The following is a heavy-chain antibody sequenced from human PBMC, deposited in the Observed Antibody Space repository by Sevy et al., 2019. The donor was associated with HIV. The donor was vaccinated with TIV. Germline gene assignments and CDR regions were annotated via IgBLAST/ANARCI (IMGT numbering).Heavy chain of an antibody. V-gene: IGHV4-39*01. CDR1: GGSISRSRSN. CDR3: ARGIDRSYWAYCMDV. CDR2: IYYSETR. Sequence: SETLSLTCTVSGGSISRSRSNCGWVRQPPGNGLEWIGNIYYSETRYYNPSLESRVTISVDKSKNQFSLKLTSVTAADSGVYYCARGIDRSYWAYCMDVWGKGTPVSVSS. J-gene: IGHJ6*04. D-gene: IGHD3-22*01.